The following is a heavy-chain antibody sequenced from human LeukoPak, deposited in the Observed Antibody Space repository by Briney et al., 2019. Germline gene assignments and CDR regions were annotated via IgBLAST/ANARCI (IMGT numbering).Heavy chain of an antibody. CDR2: ISAIGGTT. D-gene: IGHD3-10*02. J-gene: IGHJ2*01. CDR3: ARELVSSGTGYFDL. V-gene: IGHV3-23*01. Sequence: GGSLRLSCAASGFTFRSYAMTWARQAPGKGLEWVSTISAIGGTTYYADSVKGRFTISRDNSKNTLHLQMNSLRADDTAVYYCARELVSSGTGYFDLWGRGTLVTVSS. CDR1: GFTFRSYA.